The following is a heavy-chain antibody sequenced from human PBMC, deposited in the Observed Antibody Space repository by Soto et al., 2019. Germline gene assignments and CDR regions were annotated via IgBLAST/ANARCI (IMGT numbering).Heavy chain of an antibody. Sequence: QVQLVQSGAEVKKPGSSVKVSCKASGGTFSSYAINWLRQAPGQGLEWMGGIIPIFGTADYAQKFQGRVTITADESTTTAYMQLCSLRSEDTAVYYCASVAAKYYYYGMDVWGQGTTVTVSS. D-gene: IGHD1-26*01. CDR3: ASVAAKYYYYGMDV. J-gene: IGHJ6*02. V-gene: IGHV1-69*12. CDR1: GGTFSSYA. CDR2: IIPIFGTA.